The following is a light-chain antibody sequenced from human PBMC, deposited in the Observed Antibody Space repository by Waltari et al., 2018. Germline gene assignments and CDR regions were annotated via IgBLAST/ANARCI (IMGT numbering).Light chain of an antibody. V-gene: IGKV1-5*03. CDR3: HQYNTLPLT. J-gene: IGKJ4*01. CDR1: ESVKNN. CDR2: KAS. Sequence: VTITCRASESVKNNLAWYQHQPGKAPKVLVHKASRLESGVPSRFSGSGYGTEFTLTISSLEPDDFATYYCHQYNTLPLTFGGGTKVEIK.